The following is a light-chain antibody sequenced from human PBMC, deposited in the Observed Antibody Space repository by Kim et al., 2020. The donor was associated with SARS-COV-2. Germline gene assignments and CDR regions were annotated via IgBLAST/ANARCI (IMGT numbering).Light chain of an antibody. V-gene: IGLV3-21*04. Sequence: SYELTQPPSVSVAPGKTATITCGGDNIGRKSVHWYQHKPGQAPVLVIHYDRDRPSSIPERFSGSNSANTATLTISRAEAGDEADYYCQVYDKTHDPVIFGGGTKLTVL. J-gene: IGLJ2*01. CDR3: QVYDKTHDPVI. CDR2: YDR. CDR1: NIGRKS.